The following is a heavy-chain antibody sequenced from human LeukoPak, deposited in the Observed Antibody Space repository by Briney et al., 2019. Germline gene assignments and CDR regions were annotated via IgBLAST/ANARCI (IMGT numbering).Heavy chain of an antibody. D-gene: IGHD3-22*01. J-gene: IGHJ4*02. Sequence: ASVKVSCKASGYTFTSYGISWVRQAPGQGLEWMGWISAYNGNTNYAQKLQGRVTTTTDTSTSTAYMELRSLRSDDTAVYYCARGDYYDSSGYYNYWGQGTLVTVSS. CDR2: ISAYNGNT. V-gene: IGHV1-18*01. CDR3: ARGDYYDSSGYYNY. CDR1: GYTFTSYG.